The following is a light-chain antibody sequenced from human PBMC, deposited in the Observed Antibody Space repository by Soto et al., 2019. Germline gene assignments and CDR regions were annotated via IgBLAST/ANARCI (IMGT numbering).Light chain of an antibody. CDR3: QSHDSSLSGYV. Sequence: QSVLTQPPSASGAPGQRVTISCTGSSSNIGAGYDVHWYQQLPGTAPKLLIYGNINRPSGVPDRFSGSKSGTSASLAITGLQAEDEADYYCQSHDSSLSGYVFGTGTKVTVL. V-gene: IGLV1-40*01. CDR1: SSNIGAGYD. CDR2: GNI. J-gene: IGLJ1*01.